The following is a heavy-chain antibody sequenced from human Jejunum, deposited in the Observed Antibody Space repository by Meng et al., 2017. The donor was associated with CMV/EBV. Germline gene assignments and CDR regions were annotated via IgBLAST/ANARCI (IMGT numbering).Heavy chain of an antibody. CDR3: AKYNYGIDY. CDR1: GFTFSSYW. Sequence: VHLVECGGGLVQPGGSLRLSCAASGFTFSSYWMTWVRQAPGKGLEWVANIKTDGSDKNYVDSVKGRFTISRDNAQNSLYLQMNSLRAEDTAVYYCAKYNYGIDYWGQGTLVTVSS. V-gene: IGHV3-7*02. D-gene: IGHD5-18*01. CDR2: IKTDGSDK. J-gene: IGHJ4*02.